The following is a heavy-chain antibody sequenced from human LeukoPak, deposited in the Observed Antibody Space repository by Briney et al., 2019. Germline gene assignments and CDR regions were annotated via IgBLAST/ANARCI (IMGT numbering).Heavy chain of an antibody. J-gene: IGHJ4*02. V-gene: IGHV3-74*01. CDR2: ISTDGSST. CDR1: GFTYSSYW. Sequence: GGSLRLSCAASGFTYSSYWMHWVRQTPGEGLVWVSRISTDGSSTTYADSVKGRFNITRDNAKNTLYLQMHSLRAEDTAMYYCARGSQIFWGQGTLVTVSS. CDR3: ARGSQIF. D-gene: IGHD2/OR15-2a*01.